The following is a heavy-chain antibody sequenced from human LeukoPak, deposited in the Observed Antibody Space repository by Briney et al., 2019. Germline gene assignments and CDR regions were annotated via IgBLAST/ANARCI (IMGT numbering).Heavy chain of an antibody. V-gene: IGHV3-9*02. CDR1: GFTSDDYA. J-gene: IGHJ2*01. D-gene: IGHD1-1*01. CDR3: AKDIASRRDGYFDL. Sequence: GGSLRLSCAASGFTSDDYAMHWVRQAPGKGLEWVSGISWNSDSIAYADSVKGRFIISRDNTKNSLYLEMNSLRPEDMALYYCAKDIASRRDGYFDLWGRGTLVTVSS. CDR2: ISWNSDSI.